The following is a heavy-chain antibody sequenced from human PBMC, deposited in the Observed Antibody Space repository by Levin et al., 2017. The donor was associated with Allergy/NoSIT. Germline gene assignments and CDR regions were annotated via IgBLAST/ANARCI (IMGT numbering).Heavy chain of an antibody. CDR1: GGTFSSHA. Sequence: SVKVSCKTSGGTFSSHAFSWVRQAPGQGLEWMGRIRLVGIPIYAQKFQGRVTITADKSASTVYMELSSLRSEDTAVYYCARDTGEILRYFEGFDSWGQGTLVTVSS. D-gene: IGHD3-9*01. J-gene: IGHJ5*01. V-gene: IGHV1-69*04. CDR2: IRLVGIP. CDR3: ARDTGEILRYFEGFDS.